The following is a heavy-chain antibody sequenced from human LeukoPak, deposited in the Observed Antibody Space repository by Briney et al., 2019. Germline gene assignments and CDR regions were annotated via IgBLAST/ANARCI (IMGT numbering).Heavy chain of an antibody. D-gene: IGHD2/OR15-2a*01. CDR1: GGTFSTYP. V-gene: IGHV1-69*11. J-gene: IGHJ3*01. Sequence: SVKVSCKASGGTFSTYPINWVRQAPGQGLEWMGRIIPIISQSNYAEKFQGTVSITADEFTDTAYMELSSLRSEDTAVYYCATGTSYRDSFDVWGQGTMVTVSS. CDR3: ATGTSYRDSFDV. CDR2: IIPIISQS.